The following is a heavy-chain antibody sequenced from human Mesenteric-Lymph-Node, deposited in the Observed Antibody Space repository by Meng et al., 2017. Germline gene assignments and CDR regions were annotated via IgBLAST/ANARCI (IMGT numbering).Heavy chain of an antibody. D-gene: IGHD6-19*01. CDR3: ASFPPPGKQWLVTDY. J-gene: IGHJ4*02. CDR1: GGSISSSNW. CDR2: IYHSGST. V-gene: IGHV4-4*02. Sequence: VQLQESGPGLVTPSGTLSLTCSGSGGSISSSNWWSWVRQPPWKGLEWIGEIYHSGSTNYNPSLKSRVTISVDKSKNQFSLKLSSVTAADTAVYYCASFPPPGKQWLVTDYWGQGTLVTVSS.